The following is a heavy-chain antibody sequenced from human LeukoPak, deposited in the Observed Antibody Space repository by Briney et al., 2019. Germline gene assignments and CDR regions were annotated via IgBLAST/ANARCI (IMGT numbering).Heavy chain of an antibody. J-gene: IGHJ4*02. D-gene: IGHD6-6*01. V-gene: IGHV1-8*01. CDR2: MNPNSGNT. CDR1: GYTFTSYD. CDR3: ARGPGGRIAARLLGY. Sequence: ASVTVSCKASGYTFTSYDINWVRQATGQGLEWMGWMNPNSGNTGYAQKFRGRVTMTRNTSISTAYMELSSLRSEDTAVYYCARGPGGRIAARLLGYWGQGTLVTVSS.